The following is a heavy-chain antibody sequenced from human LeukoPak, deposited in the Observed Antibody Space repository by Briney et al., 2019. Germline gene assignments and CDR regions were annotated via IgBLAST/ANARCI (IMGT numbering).Heavy chain of an antibody. CDR3: AKDRVYFYTSGSYGHAVDY. CDR2: ISGGGGNT. J-gene: IGHJ4*02. D-gene: IGHD3-10*01. Sequence: GGSLRLSCAASGFTFSSYAMNWVRQAPGKGLEWVSGISGGGGNTYYADSVKGRFTISRDNSKNTLFLQMNSLRAEDTAVYYCAKDRVYFYTSGSYGHAVDYWGQGTLVTVSS. CDR1: GFTFSSYA. V-gene: IGHV3-23*01.